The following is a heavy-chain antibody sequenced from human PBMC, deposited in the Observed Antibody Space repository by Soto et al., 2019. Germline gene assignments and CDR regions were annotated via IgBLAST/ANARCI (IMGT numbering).Heavy chain of an antibody. V-gene: IGHV1-69*01. CDR1: GGTFSSYA. J-gene: IGHJ6*02. Sequence: QVQLVQSGAEVKKPGSSVKVSCKASGGTFSSYAISWVRQAPGQVLEWMGGIIPIFGTANYAQKFQGRVTITTDESTSTAYRELSSLRSEATAEYYCARGYYDSSGYDRGGRGAGMDVWGQGTTVTVSS. CDR2: IIPIFGTA. CDR3: ARGYYDSSGYDRGGRGAGMDV. D-gene: IGHD3-22*01.